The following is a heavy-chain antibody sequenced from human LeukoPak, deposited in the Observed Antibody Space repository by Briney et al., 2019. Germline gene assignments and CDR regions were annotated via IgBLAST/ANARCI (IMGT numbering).Heavy chain of an antibody. CDR1: GVSISSYY. CDR2: IYTSGSISGNT. V-gene: IGHV4-4*07. Sequence: SETLSLTCTVSGVSISSYYWSWIRQPAGKGLEWIGRIYTSGSISGNTNYNPSLKSRVTMSVDRSKNQFSLKLSSVTAADTAVYYCARDLMPYGSGSFGYWGQGTLVTVSS. J-gene: IGHJ4*02. D-gene: IGHD3-10*01. CDR3: ARDLMPYGSGSFGY.